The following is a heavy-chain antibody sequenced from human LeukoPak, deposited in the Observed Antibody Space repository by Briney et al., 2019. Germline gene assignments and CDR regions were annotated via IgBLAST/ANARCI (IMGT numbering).Heavy chain of an antibody. CDR2: IGWNSGST. D-gene: IGHD6-19*01. Sequence: PGRSLRLSCAASGFTFDDYAMHWVRQAPGKGLEWVSGIGWNSGSTGHADSVKGRFTISRDNAKSSLYLQMNSLTAEDTAVYYCARGGGLADYWGQGTLVTVSS. V-gene: IGHV3-9*01. CDR1: GFTFDDYA. CDR3: ARGGGLADY. J-gene: IGHJ4*02.